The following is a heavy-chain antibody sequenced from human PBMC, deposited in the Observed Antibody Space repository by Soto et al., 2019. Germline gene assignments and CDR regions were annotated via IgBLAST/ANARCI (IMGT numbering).Heavy chain of an antibody. CDR1: GFTFSYYA. CDR2: IRSNGGSA. D-gene: IGHD2-15*01. V-gene: IGHV3-64*01. Sequence: EVQLVESGGGVVQPGGSLRLSCAASGFTFSYYAIHWVRQAPGKGLEYVSAIRSNGGSACYANSVRGRFTISRDDSKNTVYLQMGSLRPEDMAVYYCARTTDGTCYGCYDYWGQGTLVTVSS. CDR3: ARTTDGTCYGCYDY. J-gene: IGHJ4*02.